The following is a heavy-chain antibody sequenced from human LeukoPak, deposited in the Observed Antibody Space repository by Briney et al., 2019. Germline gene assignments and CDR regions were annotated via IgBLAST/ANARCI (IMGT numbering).Heavy chain of an antibody. CDR2: ISAYNGNT. CDR1: GYTFTSYG. CDR3: ARAYDSSGSDYFDY. Sequence: ASVTVSCKASGYTFTSYGISWVRQAPGQGLEWMGWISAYNGNTNYAQKLQGRVTMTTDTSTSTAYMELRSLRSDDTAVYYCARAYDSSGSDYFDYWGQGTLVTVSS. D-gene: IGHD3-22*01. V-gene: IGHV1-18*01. J-gene: IGHJ4*02.